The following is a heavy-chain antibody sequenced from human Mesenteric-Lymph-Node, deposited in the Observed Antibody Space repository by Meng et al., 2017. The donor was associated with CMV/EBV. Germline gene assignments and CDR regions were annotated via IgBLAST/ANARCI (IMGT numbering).Heavy chain of an antibody. CDR3: ARDLTVGTYYGMDV. D-gene: IGHD1-14*01. J-gene: IGHJ6*02. CDR1: GFSFSTYS. CDR2: ISGSGSYI. Sequence: GESLKISCAASGFSFSTYSMGWVRQTPGKGLEWVSSISGSGSYINYADSVKGRFTISRDNGKNSLYLQMNSLSAEDTAVYYCARDLTVGTYYGMDVWGQGTTVTVSS. V-gene: IGHV3-21*01.